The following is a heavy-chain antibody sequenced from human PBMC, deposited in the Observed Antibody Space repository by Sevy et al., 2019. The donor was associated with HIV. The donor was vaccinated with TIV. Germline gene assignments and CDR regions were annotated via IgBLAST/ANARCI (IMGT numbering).Heavy chain of an antibody. Sequence: GGSLRLSCAASGFSFSSYAMSWVRQAPGKGLEWVSAISGSGGSTYYADSVKGRFTISRDNSKNTLYLQMNSLRAEDTAVYYCAKELLGFYYYYGMDVWGQGTTVTVSS. V-gene: IGHV3-23*01. J-gene: IGHJ6*02. D-gene: IGHD3-10*01. CDR3: AKELLGFYYYYGMDV. CDR2: ISGSGGST. CDR1: GFSFSSYA.